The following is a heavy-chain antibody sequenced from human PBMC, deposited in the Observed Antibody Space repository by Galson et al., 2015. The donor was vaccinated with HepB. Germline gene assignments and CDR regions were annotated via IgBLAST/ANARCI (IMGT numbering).Heavy chain of an antibody. CDR1: AYTFTNYY. V-gene: IGHV1-46*01. CDR3: ARAEGVGANGSDY. J-gene: IGHJ4*02. Sequence: SVKVSCKASAYTFTNYYIHWVRQAPGQGLEWMGIINPSGGTTSYAQKFQGRVTMTRDTSTSTVYMELSSLRSEDTAVYYCARAEGVGANGSDYWGQGTLVTVSS. CDR2: INPSGGTT. D-gene: IGHD1-26*01.